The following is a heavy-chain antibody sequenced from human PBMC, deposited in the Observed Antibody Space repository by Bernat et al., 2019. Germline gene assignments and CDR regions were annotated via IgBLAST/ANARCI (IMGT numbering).Heavy chain of an antibody. J-gene: IGHJ6*03. CDR1: RASMSDYY. CDR3: ASVRLVCGDGTCYYYVDV. Sequence: QVQVQESGPGLVKPSETLSLTCTVSRASMSDYYWSWIRQPPGKGLEWIAYTHYSGNTAYNPALKSRVTISVDMSKNQFSLNLSPVIAADTAVYYCASVRLVCGDGTCYYYVDVWGKGTTVTVSS. V-gene: IGHV4-59*01. D-gene: IGHD2-15*01. CDR2: THYSGNT.